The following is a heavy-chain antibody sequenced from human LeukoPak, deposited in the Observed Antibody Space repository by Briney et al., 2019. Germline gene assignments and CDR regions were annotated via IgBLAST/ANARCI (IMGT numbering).Heavy chain of an antibody. CDR2: IYYSGST. J-gene: IGHJ4*02. V-gene: IGHV4-39*07. CDR3: ARESVGGGDY. D-gene: IGHD3-16*01. CDR1: GGSISSSSYY. Sequence: SETLSLTCTVSGGSISSSSYYWGWLRQPPGKGLEWIGSIYYSGSTYYNPSLKSRVTISVDTSKNQFSLKLSSVTAADTAVYYCARESVGGGDYWGQGTLVTVSS.